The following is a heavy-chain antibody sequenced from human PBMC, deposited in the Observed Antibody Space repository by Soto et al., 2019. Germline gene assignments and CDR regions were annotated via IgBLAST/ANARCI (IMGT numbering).Heavy chain of an antibody. V-gene: IGHV3-49*04. CDR2: IRSKAYGGTT. Sequence: RLSCTASGFTFGDYAMSWVRQAPGKGLEWVGFIRSKAYGGTTEYAASVKGRFTISRDDSKSIAYLQMNSLKTEDTAVYYCTRAGYSYGYVSYYYGMDVWGQGTTVTVSS. CDR3: TRAGYSYGYVSYYYGMDV. D-gene: IGHD5-18*01. CDR1: GFTFGDYA. J-gene: IGHJ6*02.